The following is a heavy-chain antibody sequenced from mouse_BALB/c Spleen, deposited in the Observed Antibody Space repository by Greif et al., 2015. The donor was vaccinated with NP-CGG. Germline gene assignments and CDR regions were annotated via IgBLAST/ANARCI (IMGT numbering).Heavy chain of an antibody. Sequence: EVHLVESGGGLVKPGGSLKLSCAASGFTFSSYGMSWVRQTPEKRLEWVATISGGGSYTYYPDSVKGRFTISRDNAKNNLYLQMSSLRSEDTALYYCARHTTAHYFDYWGQGTTLTVSS. CDR1: GFTFSSYG. D-gene: IGHD1-2*01. V-gene: IGHV5-9-2*01. CDR2: ISGGGSYT. J-gene: IGHJ2*01. CDR3: ARHTTAHYFDY.